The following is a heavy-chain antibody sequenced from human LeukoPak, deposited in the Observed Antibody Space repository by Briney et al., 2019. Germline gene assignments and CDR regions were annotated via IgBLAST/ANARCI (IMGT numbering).Heavy chain of an antibody. J-gene: IGHJ4*02. Sequence: ASVKVSCKASGYSFTGYYMHWVRQAPGQGLEWMGWINPNSGGTNYAQKFQGRVTMTRDTSISTAYMELSRLRSDDTAVYYCARGDMTTVTTFDYWGQGTLVTVSS. CDR3: ARGDMTTVTTFDY. V-gene: IGHV1-2*02. CDR1: GYSFTGYY. D-gene: IGHD4-11*01. CDR2: INPNSGGT.